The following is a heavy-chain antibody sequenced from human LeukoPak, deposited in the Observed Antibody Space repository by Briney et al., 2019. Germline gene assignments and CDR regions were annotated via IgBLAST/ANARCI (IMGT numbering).Heavy chain of an antibody. V-gene: IGHV1-69*05. D-gene: IGHD3-3*01. Sequence: SVKVSCKASGGTFSSYAISWVRRAPGQGLEWMGGIIPIFGTANYAQKFQGRVTITTDESTSTAYMELSSLRSEDTAVYYCARVLRDNYYYYYMDVWGKGTTVTVSS. J-gene: IGHJ6*03. CDR1: GGTFSSYA. CDR2: IIPIFGTA. CDR3: ARVLRDNYYYYYMDV.